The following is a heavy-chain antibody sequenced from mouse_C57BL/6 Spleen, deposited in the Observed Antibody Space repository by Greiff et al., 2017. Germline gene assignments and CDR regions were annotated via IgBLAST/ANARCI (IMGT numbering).Heavy chain of an antibody. D-gene: IGHD4-1*01. J-gene: IGHJ2*01. CDR2: INPGSGGT. CDR3: ARAGTRRDFDY. V-gene: IGHV1-54*01. CDR1: GYAFTNYL. Sequence: VQLQQSRAELVRPGTSVKVSCKASGYAFTNYLIEWVKQRPGQGLEWIGVINPGSGGTNYNEKFKGKATLTADKSSSTAYMQLSSLTSEDSAVYFCARAGTRRDFDYWGQGTTLTVSS.